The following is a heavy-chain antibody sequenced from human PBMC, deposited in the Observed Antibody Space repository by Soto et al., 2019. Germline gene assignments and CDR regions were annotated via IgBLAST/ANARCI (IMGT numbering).Heavy chain of an antibody. CDR2: INAGNGNT. D-gene: IGHD4-17*01. J-gene: IGHJ6*02. V-gene: IGHV1-3*01. CDR3: ARALRGDPSNYYYGMDV. CDR1: EYTFTSYA. Sequence: QVQLVQSGAEVKKPGASVKVSCKASEYTFTSYAMHWVRQAPGQRLEWMGWINAGNGNTKYSQKFQGRVTITRDTSASTAYMELSSLRSEDTAVYYCARALRGDPSNYYYGMDVWGQGTTVTVSS.